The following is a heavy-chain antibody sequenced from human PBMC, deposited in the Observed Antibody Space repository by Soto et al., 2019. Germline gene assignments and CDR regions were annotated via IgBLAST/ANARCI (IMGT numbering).Heavy chain of an antibody. CDR3: ARRRGGFGGGWTTPYFAY. Sequence: QITLKESGPTVVKPTQTLTLTCSLSGFSLNTGGVGVGWIRQPPGKALEWLAVIYWDDDKSWNPSLRDRLTIHRDASDDQVVLTVTNMDPVDTGTYYCARRRGGFGGGWTTPYFAYWGQGTLVTVSS. J-gene: IGHJ4*02. D-gene: IGHD6-19*01. CDR1: GFSLNTGGVG. CDR2: IYWDDDK. V-gene: IGHV2-5*02.